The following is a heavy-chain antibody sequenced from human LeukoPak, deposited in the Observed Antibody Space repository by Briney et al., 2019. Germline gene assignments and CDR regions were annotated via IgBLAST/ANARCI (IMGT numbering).Heavy chain of an antibody. CDR2: ISRTSNTI. Sequence: PGGSLRLSCAASGFTFSSYGMNLVRQAPGKGLEWVSYISRTSNTIYYADSVKGRFTISRDNAKNSLYVQMNSLRAEDTAVYYCARHVRGATVTTSGYYYMDVWGKGTTVTVSS. D-gene: IGHD4-17*01. V-gene: IGHV3-48*01. J-gene: IGHJ6*03. CDR1: GFTFSSYG. CDR3: ARHVRGATVTTSGYYYMDV.